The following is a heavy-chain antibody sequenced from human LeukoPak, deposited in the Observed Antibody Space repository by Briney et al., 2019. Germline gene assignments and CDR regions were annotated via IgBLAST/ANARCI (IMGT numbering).Heavy chain of an antibody. CDR3: ARELGYEYGMDV. Sequence: SETLSLTCTVSGGSISSYYWSWIRQPPGKGLEWIGYIYCSGSTNYNPSLKSRVTISVDTSKNQFSLKLSSVTAADTAVYYCARELGYEYGMDVWGQGTTVTVSS. CDR2: IYCSGST. V-gene: IGHV4-59*01. D-gene: IGHD3-16*01. J-gene: IGHJ6*02. CDR1: GGSISSYY.